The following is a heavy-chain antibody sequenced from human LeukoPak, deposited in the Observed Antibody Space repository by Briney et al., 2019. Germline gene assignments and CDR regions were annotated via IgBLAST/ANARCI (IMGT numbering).Heavy chain of an antibody. CDR3: AKGHSAYGTGFDF. CDR1: GFTFSSYS. D-gene: IGHD5-12*01. Sequence: PGGSLRLSCTTSGFTFSSYSMNWVRQAPGKGLEWVSSISGGFTYIYYADSVKGRFTISRDNAKKSLYLQMNSLRAEDTAVYYCAKGHSAYGTGFDFWGQGTLVTVSS. V-gene: IGHV3-21*04. CDR2: ISGGFTYI. J-gene: IGHJ4*02.